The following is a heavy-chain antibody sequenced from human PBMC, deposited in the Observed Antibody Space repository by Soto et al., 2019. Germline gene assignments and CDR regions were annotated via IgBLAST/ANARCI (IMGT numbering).Heavy chain of an antibody. CDR1: GGSISSSSYY. CDR3: ARHVLEAAAGNSFDP. D-gene: IGHD6-13*01. J-gene: IGHJ5*02. CDR2: IYYSGST. V-gene: IGHV4-39*01. Sequence: SETLSLTCTVSGGSISSSSYYWGWIRQPPGKGLEWIGSIYYSGSTYYNPSLKSRVTISVDTSKNQFSLKLSSVTAADTAVYYCARHVLEAAAGNSFDPCGQGTLVTVSS.